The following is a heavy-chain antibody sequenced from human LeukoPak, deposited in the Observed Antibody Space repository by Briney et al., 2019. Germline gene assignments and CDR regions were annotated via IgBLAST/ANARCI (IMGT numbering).Heavy chain of an antibody. CDR2: ITTSDGNT. CDR3: ARDRIVGATTHYFDY. J-gene: IGHJ4*02. V-gene: IGHV3-23*01. Sequence: GGSLRLSCAASGFTFSSYTMSWVRQAPGKGLEWVSTITTSDGNTYYADSVKGRFTVSRDNSKNTLYLQMNSLRAEDTAVYYCARDRIVGATTHYFDYWGQGTLVTVSS. CDR1: GFTFSSYT. D-gene: IGHD1-26*01.